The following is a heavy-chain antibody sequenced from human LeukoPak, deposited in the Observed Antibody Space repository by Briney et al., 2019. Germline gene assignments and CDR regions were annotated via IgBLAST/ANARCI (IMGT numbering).Heavy chain of an antibody. V-gene: IGHV3-23*01. Sequence: GGSLRLSCAASGFTFTSYAMNWVRQAPGKGLEWVSAISGSGVSTYYADSVKGRFTISRGNSKNMLYLQMNSLRAEDTAVYYCAKDGPLVGPYYFDYWGQGTLVTVSS. J-gene: IGHJ4*02. CDR3: AKDGPLVGPYYFDY. D-gene: IGHD1-26*01. CDR1: GFTFTSYA. CDR2: ISGSGVST.